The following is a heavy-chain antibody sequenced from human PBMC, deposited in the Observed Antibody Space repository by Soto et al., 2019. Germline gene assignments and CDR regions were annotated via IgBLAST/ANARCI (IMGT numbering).Heavy chain of an antibody. D-gene: IGHD3-22*01. J-gene: IGHJ4*02. CDR1: GFTFGSYA. CDR3: ARDPDSSGYYVFDY. V-gene: IGHV3-30-3*01. Sequence: GGSLRLSCAASGFTFGSYAMHWVRQAPGKGLEWVAVISYDGSNKYYADSVKGRFTISRDNSKNTLYLQMNSLRAEDTAVYYCARDPDSSGYYVFDYWGQGTLVTVSA. CDR2: ISYDGSNK.